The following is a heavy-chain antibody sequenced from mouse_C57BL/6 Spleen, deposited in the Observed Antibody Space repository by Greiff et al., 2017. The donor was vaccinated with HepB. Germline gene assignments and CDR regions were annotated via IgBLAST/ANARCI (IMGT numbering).Heavy chain of an antibody. J-gene: IGHJ4*01. V-gene: IGHV10-1*01. CDR1: GFSFNTYA. CDR3: VRHGDRWLPFYYAMDY. Sequence: EVKLMESGGGLVQPKGSLKLSCAASGFSFNTYAMNWVRQAPGKGLEWVARIRSKSNNYATYYADSVKDRFTISRDDSESMLYLQMNNLKTEDTAMYYCVRHGDRWLPFYYAMDYWGQGTSVTVSS. CDR2: IRSKSNNYAT. D-gene: IGHD2-3*01.